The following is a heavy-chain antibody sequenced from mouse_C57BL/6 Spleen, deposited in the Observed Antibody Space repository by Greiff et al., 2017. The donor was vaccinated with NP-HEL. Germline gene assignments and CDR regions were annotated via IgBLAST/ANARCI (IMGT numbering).Heavy chain of an antibody. V-gene: IGHV1-22*01. D-gene: IGHD4-1*01. CDR3: ARGAGTGPYYFDY. Sequence: VQLQQPGPELVKPGASAKMSCKASGYTFTDYNMHWVKQSHGKSFEWIGYINPNNGGTSYNQKFKGKATLTVNKSSSTAYMELRSLTSEDSAVYYCARGAGTGPYYFDYWGKGTTLTLSS. J-gene: IGHJ2*01. CDR2: INPNNGGT. CDR1: GYTFTDYN.